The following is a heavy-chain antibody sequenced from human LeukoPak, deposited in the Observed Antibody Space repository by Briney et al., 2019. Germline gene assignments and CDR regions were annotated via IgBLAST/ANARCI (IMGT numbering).Heavy chain of an antibody. V-gene: IGHV3-11*01. CDR1: GFTFSDNY. D-gene: IGHD5-12*01. CDR3: AREGPSDSGYDGSLGY. CDR2: ISSSGSTI. Sequence: GGTLRLSCAASGFTFSDNYMSWIRQAPGKGLEWVSYISSSGSTIYYADSVKGRFTISRDNAKNSLYLQMNSLRAEDTAVYYCAREGPSDSGYDGSLGYWGQGPLVTVSS. J-gene: IGHJ4*02.